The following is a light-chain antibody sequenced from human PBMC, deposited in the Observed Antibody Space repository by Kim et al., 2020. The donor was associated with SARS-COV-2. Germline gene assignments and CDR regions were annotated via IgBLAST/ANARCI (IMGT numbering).Light chain of an antibody. CDR3: QQYNSYPVT. Sequence: SASVVDRVTITCRASQSISTWLAWYQQKPGKAPKLLIYKASSLESGVPSRFSGSGSGTEFTLTISSLQPDDFATYYCQQYNSYPVTFGGGTKVGIK. J-gene: IGKJ4*01. CDR1: QSISTW. V-gene: IGKV1-5*03. CDR2: KAS.